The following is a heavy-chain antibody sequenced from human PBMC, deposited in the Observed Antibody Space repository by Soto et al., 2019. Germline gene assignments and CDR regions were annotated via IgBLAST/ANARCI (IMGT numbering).Heavy chain of an antibody. D-gene: IGHD3-9*01. Sequence: PSETLFLTCTVSGGSISSYYWSWIRQPPGKGLEWIGYIYYSGSTNYNPSLKSRVTISVDTSKNQFSLKLSSVTAADTAVYYCARFSHYDILTGYYHAYFDYWGQGTLVTVSS. V-gene: IGHV4-59*08. CDR3: ARFSHYDILTGYYHAYFDY. CDR2: IYYSGST. CDR1: GGSISSYY. J-gene: IGHJ4*02.